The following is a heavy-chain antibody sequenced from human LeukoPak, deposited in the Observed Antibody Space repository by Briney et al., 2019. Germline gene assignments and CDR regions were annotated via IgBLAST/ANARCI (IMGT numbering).Heavy chain of an antibody. CDR2: IYCSGST. D-gene: IGHD3-9*01. CDR1: GGSMNSYY. J-gene: IGHJ4*02. Sequence: SETLSLTCSVSGGSMNSYYWSWIRQSPGKGLEWIGYIYCSGSTNYNPSLKSRVTISVDTSKNQFSLTLSSVTAADTAVYYCARHVWLQPFDYWGQGTLVTVSS. V-gene: IGHV4-59*08. CDR3: ARHVWLQPFDY.